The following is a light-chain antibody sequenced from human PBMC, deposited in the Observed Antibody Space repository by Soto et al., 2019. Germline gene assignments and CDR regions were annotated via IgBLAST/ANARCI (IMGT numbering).Light chain of an antibody. CDR2: RNN. J-gene: IGLJ2*01. Sequence: QSVLTQSPSASGTPGQRVTISCSGSSSNIGSNYVYWYQHLPGTAPKLLIYRNNQRPSGVPDRFSGSKSGTSASLAISGLRSEDEADYFCAAWDDSVSGVLFGGGTKLTVL. V-gene: IGLV1-47*01. CDR1: SSNIGSNY. CDR3: AAWDDSVSGVL.